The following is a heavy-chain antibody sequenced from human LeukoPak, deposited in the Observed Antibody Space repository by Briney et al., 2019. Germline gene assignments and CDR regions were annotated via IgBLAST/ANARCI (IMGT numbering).Heavy chain of an antibody. V-gene: IGHV4-59*01. CDR1: GGSISSYY. J-gene: IGHJ4*02. D-gene: IGHD6-13*01. CDR3: ARPSRSSSWYYFDY. CDR2: IYYSGST. Sequence: SETLSLTCTVPGGSISSYYWSSIRQPPGKGLEWIGYIYYSGSTNYNPSLKSRVTISVDTSKNQFSLKLSSVTAADTAVYYCARPSRSSSWYYFDYWGQGTLVTVSS.